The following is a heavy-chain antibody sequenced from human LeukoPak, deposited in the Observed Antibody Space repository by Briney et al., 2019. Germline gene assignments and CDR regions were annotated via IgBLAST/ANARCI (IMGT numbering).Heavy chain of an antibody. CDR1: GFTFSSYA. D-gene: IGHD2-2*01. J-gene: IGHJ3*02. Sequence: GGSLRLSCAASGFTFSSYAMSWVRQAPGKGLEWVSAISGSGGSTYYAASVKGRFTISRDNSKNTLYLQMNSLRAEDTAVYYCAKDFFGSSTSCYGAFDIWGQGTMVTVSS. CDR2: ISGSGGST. V-gene: IGHV3-23*01. CDR3: AKDFFGSSTSCYGAFDI.